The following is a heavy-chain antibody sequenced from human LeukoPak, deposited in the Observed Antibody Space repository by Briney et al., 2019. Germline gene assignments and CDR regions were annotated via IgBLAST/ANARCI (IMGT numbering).Heavy chain of an antibody. D-gene: IGHD3-22*01. V-gene: IGHV3-64*04. J-gene: IGHJ4*02. CDR1: GFTFSSYA. CDR2: ISSNGGST. CDR3: ARDGPTYYYDSSGFS. Sequence: PGGSLRLPCSASGFTFSSYAMHWVRQAPGKGLEYVSAISSNGGSTYYADSVKGRFTISRDNSKNTLYLQMSSLRAEDTAVYYCARDGPTYYYDSSGFSWGQGTLVTVSS.